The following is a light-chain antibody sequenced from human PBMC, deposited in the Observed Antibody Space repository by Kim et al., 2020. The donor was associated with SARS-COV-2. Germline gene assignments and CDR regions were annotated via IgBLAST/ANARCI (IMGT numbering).Light chain of an antibody. V-gene: IGLV3-1*01. CDR1: SLQENY. J-gene: IGLJ3*02. Sequence: SYELTQPPSLSVSPGQTASISCIGESLQENYVCWYQQKPGQPPTLVNYLDSRRASGIPDRFSASNSGDTATLTIGRTQPTDEADYYCQAWGGSAAMFGGGTQLTVL. CDR2: LDS. CDR3: QAWGGSAAM.